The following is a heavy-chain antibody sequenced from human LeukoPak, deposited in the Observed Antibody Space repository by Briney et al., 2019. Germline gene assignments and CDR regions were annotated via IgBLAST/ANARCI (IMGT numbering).Heavy chain of an antibody. CDR1: GGSISSRSYY. Sequence: SETLSLTCIVCGGSISSRSYYWGWVRHPPGKGLGWLGSVYYSGTTYDNAYLKSRVTISVDTTNNQFSLKLNSVTAADTAVYYCARLKYYYDSSGYYRNDAFDIWGQGTMVTVSS. J-gene: IGHJ3*02. CDR3: ARLKYYYDSSGYYRNDAFDI. D-gene: IGHD3-22*01. CDR2: VYYSGTT. V-gene: IGHV4-39*01.